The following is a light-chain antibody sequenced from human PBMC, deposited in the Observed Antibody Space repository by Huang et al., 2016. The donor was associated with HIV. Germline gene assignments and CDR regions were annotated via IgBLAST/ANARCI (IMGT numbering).Light chain of an antibody. CDR1: QSISNF. CDR2: GAS. Sequence: DVQMTQSPSSLSASGGDRVTITCRASQSISNFLNWYQQKPGKAPNLLIYGASTLQTGVPSRFIGSGSETDFSLTITSLQPEDFVTYYCLQTLNFPPTFGQGTKV. J-gene: IGKJ1*01. CDR3: LQTLNFPPT. V-gene: IGKV1-39*01.